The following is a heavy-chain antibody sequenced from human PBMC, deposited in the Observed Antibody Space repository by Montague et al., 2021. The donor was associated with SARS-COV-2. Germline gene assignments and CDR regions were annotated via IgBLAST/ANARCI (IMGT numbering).Heavy chain of an antibody. CDR3: ARHITGSGNAFDI. D-gene: IGHD3-10*01. CDR1: GGSISSTSYY. Sequence: SETLSLTCTVSGGSISSTSYYWGWIRQPPGKGLEWIGSISYSGSNYYKSSLKSRVTISVDTSKNQFSLRLSSVTAADTAVYYCARHITGSGNAFDIWGQGTMVTVSS. CDR2: ISYSGSN. V-gene: IGHV4-39*01. J-gene: IGHJ3*02.